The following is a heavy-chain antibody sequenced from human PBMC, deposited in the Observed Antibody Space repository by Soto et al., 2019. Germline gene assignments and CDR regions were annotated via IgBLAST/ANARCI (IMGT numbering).Heavy chain of an antibody. CDR1: GFTSSSYA. CDR2: ISGSGGST. Sequence: GGSLRLSCAASGFTSSSYAMSWVRQAPGKGLEWVSAISGSGGSTYYADSVKGRFTISRDNSKNTLYLQMNSLRAEDTAVYYCAEAAQASSNEIWGQGTLVTVSS. D-gene: IGHD1-1*01. CDR3: AEAAQASSNEI. J-gene: IGHJ4*02. V-gene: IGHV3-23*01.